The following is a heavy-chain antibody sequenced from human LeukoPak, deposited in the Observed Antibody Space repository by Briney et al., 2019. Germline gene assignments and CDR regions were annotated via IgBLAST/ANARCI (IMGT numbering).Heavy chain of an antibody. CDR2: IHSNSGGT. Sequence: ASVKVSCTASGYTFTVQHIHWVRQAPGQGLEWMGWIHSNSGGTNYAQKLQRRVTMTRDTSISTAYMELSRLRSDDTAVYYCARDSGGWYRPQFDFWGQGTLVTVSS. CDR1: GYTFTVQH. CDR3: ARDSGGWYRPQFDF. V-gene: IGHV1-2*02. D-gene: IGHD6-19*01. J-gene: IGHJ4*02.